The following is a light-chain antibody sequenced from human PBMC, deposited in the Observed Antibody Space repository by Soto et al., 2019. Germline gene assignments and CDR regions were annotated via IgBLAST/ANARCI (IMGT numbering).Light chain of an antibody. CDR1: QSISSW. J-gene: IGKJ1*01. Sequence: DIQMTQSPSTLSASVGDRVTITCRASQSISSWLAWYQQKLGRAPRLLIYDASSLESGVPSRFSGSGYGTEFTLTISSLQPDDFATYYCQQYETYSPWTFGQGTKVDIK. CDR3: QQYETYSPWT. CDR2: DAS. V-gene: IGKV1-5*01.